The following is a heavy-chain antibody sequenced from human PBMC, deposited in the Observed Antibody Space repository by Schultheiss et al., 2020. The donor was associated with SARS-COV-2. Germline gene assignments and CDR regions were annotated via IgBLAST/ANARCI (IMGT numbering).Heavy chain of an antibody. V-gene: IGHV3-21*04. CDR2: ISSSSSYI. CDR1: GFTFSSYA. Sequence: GGSLRLSCAASGFTFSSYAMSWVRQAPGKGLEWVSSISSSSSYIYYADSVKGRFTISRDNAKNSLYLQMNSLRAEDTAVYYCTTAIVVVTAKLSAFDIWGQGTMVTVSS. J-gene: IGHJ3*02. D-gene: IGHD2-21*02. CDR3: TTAIVVVTAKLSAFDI.